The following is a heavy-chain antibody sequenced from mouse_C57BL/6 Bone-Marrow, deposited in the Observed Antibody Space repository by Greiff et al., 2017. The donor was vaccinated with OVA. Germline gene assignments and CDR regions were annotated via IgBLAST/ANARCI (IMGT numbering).Heavy chain of an antibody. Sequence: EVQGVESGGGLVKPGGSLKLSCAASGFTFSSYAMSWVRQTPEKRLEWVATISDGGSYTYYPDNVKGRFTISRDNAKNNLYLQMSHLKSEDTAMYYCARGSHDYGSSYWGQGTTLTVSS. V-gene: IGHV5-4*01. CDR2: ISDGGSYT. CDR1: GFTFSSYA. CDR3: ARGSHDYGSSY. D-gene: IGHD1-1*01. J-gene: IGHJ2*01.